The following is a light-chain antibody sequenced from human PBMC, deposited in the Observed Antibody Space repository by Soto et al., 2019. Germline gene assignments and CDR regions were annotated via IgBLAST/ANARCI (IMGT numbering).Light chain of an antibody. CDR2: GAS. Sequence: EIVLTQSPGTLSLSPGERATLSCMASQSVSSSYLAGYQQKPGQAPRLLIYGASSRATGIPDRFSGSGSGADFTLTISRLEPEDFAVYFCQQYGSSPLTFGGGAKVEIK. CDR1: QSVSSSY. V-gene: IGKV3-20*01. CDR3: QQYGSSPLT. J-gene: IGKJ4*01.